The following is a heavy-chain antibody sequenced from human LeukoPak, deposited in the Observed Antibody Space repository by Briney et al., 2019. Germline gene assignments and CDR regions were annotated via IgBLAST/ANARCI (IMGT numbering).Heavy chain of an antibody. D-gene: IGHD6-19*01. Sequence: GGSLRLSCAASGFTFSTYAMSWVRQAPGKGPEWVSAISGSASFTYYADSVEGRFTISRDNSKNTLYLQMNSLRAEDTAVYYCAKAVASGRSFDYWGQGTLVTVSS. J-gene: IGHJ4*02. CDR1: GFTFSTYA. CDR2: ISGSASFT. CDR3: AKAVASGRSFDY. V-gene: IGHV3-23*01.